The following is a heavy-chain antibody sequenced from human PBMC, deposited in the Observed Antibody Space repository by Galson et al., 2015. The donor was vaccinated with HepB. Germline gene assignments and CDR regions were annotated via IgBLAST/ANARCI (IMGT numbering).Heavy chain of an antibody. V-gene: IGHV3-23*01. D-gene: IGHD2-15*01. Sequence: SLRLSCAVSGFAFSSFSMSWVRQAPGRGLQWVSYISTSDGSTFYADSVKGRFTISRDNFKNTLYLQMNSLRAEDTAVYYCARQEGYCSGGSCYGGIDPWGQGTLVTVSS. CDR3: ARQEGYCSGGSCYGGIDP. J-gene: IGHJ5*02. CDR1: GFAFSSFS. CDR2: ISTSDGST.